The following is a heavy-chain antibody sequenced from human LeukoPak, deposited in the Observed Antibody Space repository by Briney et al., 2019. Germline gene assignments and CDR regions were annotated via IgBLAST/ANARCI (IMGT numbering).Heavy chain of an antibody. J-gene: IGHJ5*02. D-gene: IGHD3-22*01. CDR2: INPNSGGT. Sequence: ASVKVSCKASGYTFTGYYMHWVRQAPGQGLEWMGWINPNSGGTNYAQKFQGRVTMTRNTSISTAYMELSSLRSEDTAVYYCARDGYDSSGKTDRFDPWGQGTLVTVSS. CDR1: GYTFTGYY. CDR3: ARDGYDSSGKTDRFDP. V-gene: IGHV1-2*02.